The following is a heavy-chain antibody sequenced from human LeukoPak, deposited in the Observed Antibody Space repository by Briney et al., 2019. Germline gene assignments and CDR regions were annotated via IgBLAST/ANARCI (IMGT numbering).Heavy chain of an antibody. V-gene: IGHV3-23*01. Sequence: GGSLRLSCAASGFTFSSYAMSWVRQAPGKGLEWVSAISGSGGSTYYADSVKGRFTISRDNSKNTLYLQMNSLRAEDTAVYYCAKGPRKQLVPEGAFDIWGQGTMVTVSS. CDR2: ISGSGGST. D-gene: IGHD6-13*01. CDR3: AKGPRKQLVPEGAFDI. CDR1: GFTFSSYA. J-gene: IGHJ3*02.